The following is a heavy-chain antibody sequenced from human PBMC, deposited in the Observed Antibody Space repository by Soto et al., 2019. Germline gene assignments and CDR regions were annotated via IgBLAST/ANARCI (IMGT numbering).Heavy chain of an antibody. D-gene: IGHD3-3*01. CDR3: ARTPNYDFWSGYGHDYYYYGMDV. CDR2: IYYSGST. J-gene: IGHJ6*02. V-gene: IGHV4-30-4*01. CDR1: GGSISSGDYY. Sequence: SETLSLTCTVSGGSISSGDYYWSWIRQPPGKGLEWIGYIYYSGSTYYNPSLKSRVTISVDTSKNQFSLKLSSVTAADTAVYYCARTPNYDFWSGYGHDYYYYGMDVWGQGTTVTVSS.